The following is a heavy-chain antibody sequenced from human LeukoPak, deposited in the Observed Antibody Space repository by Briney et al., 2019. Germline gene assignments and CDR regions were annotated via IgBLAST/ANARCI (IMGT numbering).Heavy chain of an antibody. Sequence: PSETLSLTCTVSGGSISSYYWSWIRQPPGKGLKWIGYIYYSGSTNYNPSLKSRVTISVDTSENQFSLKLSSVTAADTAVYYCARRYSSSWPWFDPWGQGTLVTVSS. CDR3: ARRYSSSWPWFDP. CDR1: GGSISSYY. J-gene: IGHJ5*02. CDR2: IYYSGST. V-gene: IGHV4-59*08. D-gene: IGHD6-13*01.